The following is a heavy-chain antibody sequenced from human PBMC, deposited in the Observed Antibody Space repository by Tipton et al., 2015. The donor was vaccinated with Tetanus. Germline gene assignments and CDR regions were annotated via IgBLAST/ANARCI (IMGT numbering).Heavy chain of an antibody. CDR2: VYNSGGT. CDR1: GASISSYY. J-gene: IGHJ3*02. CDR3: ARDHTRYSGSSVATFDI. Sequence: TLSLTCTVSGASISSYYWSWIRQPAGKGLEWIGRVYNSGGTDYNPSLKSRLAMSLDTSKNQFSLKLSSVTAADTAVYYCARDHTRYSGSSVATFDIWGQGTMVTVSS. V-gene: IGHV4-4*07. D-gene: IGHD6-6*01.